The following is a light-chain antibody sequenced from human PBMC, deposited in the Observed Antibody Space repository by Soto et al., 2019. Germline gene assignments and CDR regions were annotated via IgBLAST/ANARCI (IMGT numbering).Light chain of an antibody. CDR3: QQRSNWLFT. J-gene: IGKJ4*01. V-gene: IGKV3-11*01. CDR2: DAS. Sequence: EIVLTQSPATLSLSPGERATLSCRASQSVSSYLAWYQQKPGQAPRLLIYDASNRATGIPARFSGSGSGTAFPPTIRSLEPEDFAVYYCQQRSNWLFTFGGGTKVEIK. CDR1: QSVSSY.